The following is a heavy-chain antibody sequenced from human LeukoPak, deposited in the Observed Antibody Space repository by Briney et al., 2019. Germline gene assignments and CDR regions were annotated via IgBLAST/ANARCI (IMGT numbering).Heavy chain of an antibody. Sequence: GGSLRLSCAASGFTFSSYGMHWVRQAPGKGLEWVAFIRYDGSSKYYADSVKGRFTISRDNSKDTLSLQMNSLRAEDTAVYYCAKDADYDRSGYLDYWGRGTLVTVSS. CDR2: IRYDGSSK. J-gene: IGHJ4*02. CDR1: GFTFSSYG. CDR3: AKDADYDRSGYLDY. D-gene: IGHD3-22*01. V-gene: IGHV3-30*02.